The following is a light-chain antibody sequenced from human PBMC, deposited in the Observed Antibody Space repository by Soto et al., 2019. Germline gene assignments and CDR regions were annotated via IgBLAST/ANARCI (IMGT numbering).Light chain of an antibody. Sequence: DIQMTQSPSTLSGSVGDRVTISCRASQGIGNALGWYQQKPGKAPKLLISDASSLESGVPSRFSGSGSGTDFTLTISSLQPDDFAAYYCQQYNSYSLTFGQGTKVDIK. CDR3: QQYNSYSLT. CDR2: DAS. CDR1: QGIGNA. J-gene: IGKJ1*01. V-gene: IGKV1-5*01.